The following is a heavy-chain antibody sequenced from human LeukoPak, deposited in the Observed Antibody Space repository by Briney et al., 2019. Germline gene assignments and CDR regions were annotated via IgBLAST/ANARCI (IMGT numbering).Heavy chain of an antibody. CDR3: ARAVSGSYSDAFDI. CDR2: INHSGST. J-gene: IGHJ3*02. Sequence: GSLRLSCAASGFTFGNSWMTWVRQPPGKGLVWIGEINHSGSTNYNPSLKSRVAISVDTSKNQFSLKLSSVTAADTAVYYCARAVSGSYSDAFDIWGQGTMVTVSS. CDR1: GFTFGNSW. V-gene: IGHV4-34*01. D-gene: IGHD3-16*01.